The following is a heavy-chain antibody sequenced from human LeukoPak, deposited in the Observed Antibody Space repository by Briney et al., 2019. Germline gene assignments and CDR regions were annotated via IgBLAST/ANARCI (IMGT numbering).Heavy chain of an antibody. D-gene: IGHD3-10*01. CDR3: ARASGPFDY. J-gene: IGHJ4*02. Sequence: GGSLRLSCAASGFSFDDYGLTWVRQAPGKGLEWVSGINWNGDSTDYADSVKGRFTISRDNAKNSLYLQMNSLRVEDTAVYSCARASGPFDYWGQGTLVTVSS. CDR2: INWNGDST. V-gene: IGHV3-20*04. CDR1: GFSFDDYG.